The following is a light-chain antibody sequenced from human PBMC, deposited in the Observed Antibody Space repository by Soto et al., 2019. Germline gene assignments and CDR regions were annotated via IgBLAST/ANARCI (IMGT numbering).Light chain of an antibody. V-gene: IGKV3-15*01. CDR2: GAS. CDR1: QSVSSN. J-gene: IGKJ3*01. Sequence: EIVMTQSPATLSVSPGERATLSCRASQSVSSNLAWYQQKPGQAPRLLIFGASTRATGIQARFSGSGSGTEFTLTISSLESEDFAVYDCQQCIDWPITFGPGTRVDIK. CDR3: QQCIDWPIT.